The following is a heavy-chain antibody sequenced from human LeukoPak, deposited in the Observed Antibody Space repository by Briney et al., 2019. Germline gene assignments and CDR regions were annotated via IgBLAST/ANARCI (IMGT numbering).Heavy chain of an antibody. CDR1: GYSFTRYV. V-gene: IGHV7-4-1*02. J-gene: IGHJ5*02. CDR2: INTNTGNP. Sequence: ASVKVSCKASGYSFTRYVMNWVRQAPGQGLEWMGRINTNTGNPTYAQGFTGRFVFSLDTSVSTAYLQINSLKAEDTAVYYCARDWAKLRFLEWTTQTDNWFDPWGQGTLVTVSS. CDR3: ARDWAKLRFLEWTTQTDNWFDP. D-gene: IGHD3-3*01.